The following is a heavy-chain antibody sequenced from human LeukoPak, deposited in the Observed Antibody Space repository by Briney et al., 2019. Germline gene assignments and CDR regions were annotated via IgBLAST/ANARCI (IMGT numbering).Heavy chain of an antibody. J-gene: IGHJ5*02. CDR3: ARQFVVVPAAIDQNWFDP. Sequence: GKSLKISCKGSGYSFTSYWIGWVRQMPGNGLEGMGIIYPGDSDTRDSTSFQGQVTISAAKSISTAYLQWSSLKASDTAMYYCARQFVVVPAAIDQNWFDPWGQGTLFTVSS. V-gene: IGHV5-51*01. CDR1: GYSFTSYW. CDR2: IYPGDSDT. D-gene: IGHD2-2*02.